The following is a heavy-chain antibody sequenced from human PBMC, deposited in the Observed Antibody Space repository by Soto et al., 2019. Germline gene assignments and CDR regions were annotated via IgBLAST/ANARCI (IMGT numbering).Heavy chain of an antibody. J-gene: IGHJ2*01. V-gene: IGHV1-69*01. CDR3: ARVGYCSGGSCYYRRSGYWYFDL. CDR2: IIPIFGTA. D-gene: IGHD2-15*01. Sequence: QVQLVQSGAEVKKPGSSVKVSCKASGGTFSSYAISWVRQAPGQGLEWMGGIIPIFGTANYAQKFQGRVTITADESTSTAYMELSSLRPEDTAVYYCARVGYCSGGSCYYRRSGYWYFDLWGRGTLVTVSS. CDR1: GGTFSSYA.